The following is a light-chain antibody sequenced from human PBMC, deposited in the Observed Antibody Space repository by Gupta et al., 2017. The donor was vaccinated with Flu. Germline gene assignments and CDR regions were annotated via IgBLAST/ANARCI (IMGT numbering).Light chain of an antibody. CDR2: DTH. J-gene: IGLJ5*01. CDR3: GSWDNSLSEMV. CDR1: ASNIGLNY. Sequence: QSVLTQPPSVSAAPGQWVTISCSGSASNIGLNYVSWYQHLPGTTPKLLIYDTHKRPSGIPDRISGSKSGTSATLGITGLQTGDEADYYCGSWDNSLSEMVFGGGTEVTVL. V-gene: IGLV1-51*01.